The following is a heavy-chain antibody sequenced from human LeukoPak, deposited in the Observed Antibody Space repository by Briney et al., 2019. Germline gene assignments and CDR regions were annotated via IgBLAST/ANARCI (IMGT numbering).Heavy chain of an antibody. CDR1: GFTSSSFG. J-gene: IGHJ4*02. D-gene: IGHD3-16*01. Sequence: GGSRSPSGAASGFTSSSFGRHWVRQAPGRGRGGVAFIRYDGSNKYYADSVKGPFTISRDNSKNTLYLQMNSLRAEDTAVYYCANRVWGGYAGYWGQGTLVTVSS. V-gene: IGHV3-30*02. CDR3: ANRVWGGYAGY. CDR2: IRYDGSNK.